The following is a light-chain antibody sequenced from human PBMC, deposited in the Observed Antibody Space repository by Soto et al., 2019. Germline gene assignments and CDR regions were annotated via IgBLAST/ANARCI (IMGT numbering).Light chain of an antibody. Sequence: QSALTQPASVSGSPGQSITISCTGTSSEVGAYNYVSWYQQHPGKAPKLMIYEVSNRPSGVSNRFSGSKSGNTASLTSSGLQAEDESDYYCNSYTRSSTWVFGGGTKLTVL. CDR3: NSYTRSSTWV. J-gene: IGLJ3*02. V-gene: IGLV2-14*01. CDR1: SSEVGAYNY. CDR2: EVS.